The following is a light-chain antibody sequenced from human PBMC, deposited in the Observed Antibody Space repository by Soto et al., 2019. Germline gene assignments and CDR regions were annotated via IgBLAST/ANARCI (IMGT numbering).Light chain of an antibody. Sequence: QSALTQPASVSGSPGQSITISCTGTSSDGGGYKYVSWYQQHPGKAPKLMIYEVSNLPSGVSHRFSGSKSGNTASLTISGLQTEDEADYYCSSDTSSSTLPYVFGTGTKVTVL. CDR1: SSDGGGYKY. J-gene: IGLJ1*01. V-gene: IGLV2-14*01. CDR3: SSDTSSSTLPYV. CDR2: EVS.